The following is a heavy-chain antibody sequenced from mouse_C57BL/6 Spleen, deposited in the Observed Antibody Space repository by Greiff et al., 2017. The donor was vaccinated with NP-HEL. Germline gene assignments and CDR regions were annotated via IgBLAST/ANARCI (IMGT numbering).Heavy chain of an antibody. Sequence: VQLQQSDAELVKPGASVKISCKVSGYTFTDHTIHWMKQRPEQGLEWIGYIYPRDGSTKYNEKFKGKATLTADKSSSTAYMQLNSLTSEDSAVYFCARRGTVVAKDWYFDVWGTGTTVTVSS. CDR2: IYPRDGST. CDR3: ARRGTVVAKDWYFDV. V-gene: IGHV1-78*01. D-gene: IGHD1-1*01. J-gene: IGHJ1*03. CDR1: GYTFTDHT.